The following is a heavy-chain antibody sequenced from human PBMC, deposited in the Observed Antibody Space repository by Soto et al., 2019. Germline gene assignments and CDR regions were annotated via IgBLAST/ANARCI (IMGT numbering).Heavy chain of an antibody. Sequence: PSETLSLTCTVSGGSISSYYWSWIRQPPGKGLEWIGYIYYSGSTNYNHSLKSRVTISVDTSKNQFSLKLSSVTAADTAVYYCATAYSSGWYIFDYWGQGTLVSVSS. J-gene: IGHJ4*02. V-gene: IGHV4-59*01. CDR3: ATAYSSGWYIFDY. CDR1: GGSISSYY. CDR2: IYYSGST. D-gene: IGHD6-19*01.